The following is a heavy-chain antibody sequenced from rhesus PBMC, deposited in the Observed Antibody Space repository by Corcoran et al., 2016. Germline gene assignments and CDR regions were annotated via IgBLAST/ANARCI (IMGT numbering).Heavy chain of an antibody. Sequence: QVQLQESGPGLVKPSETLSPTCAASGGSISSNYCSWHRQPPGKGLGWIGRIYGSVGSTAYNPPLKSRVTISPDTSKNQFSLKLSSVTAADTAVYYCARRDNWNYGAFDFWGQGLRVTVSS. V-gene: IGHV4-160*01. CDR2: IYGSVGST. CDR3: ARRDNWNYGAFDF. CDR1: GGSISSNY. J-gene: IGHJ3*01. D-gene: IGHD1-26*01.